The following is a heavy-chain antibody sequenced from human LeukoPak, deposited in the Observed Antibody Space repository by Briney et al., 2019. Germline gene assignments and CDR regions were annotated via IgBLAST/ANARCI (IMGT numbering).Heavy chain of an antibody. CDR2: INPESGGT. J-gene: IGHJ4*02. CDR1: GYTFTDYY. Sequence: ASVKVSCKASGYTFTDYYMHWVRQAPGQGLEWMGWINPESGGTNYAQNFQGRVTMTRDTSISTAYMELSRLRPDDTAVYYCAREPRGYYFDSSGYYYFDYWGQGTLVTVSS. CDR3: AREPRGYYFDSSGYYYFDY. D-gene: IGHD3-22*01. V-gene: IGHV1-2*02.